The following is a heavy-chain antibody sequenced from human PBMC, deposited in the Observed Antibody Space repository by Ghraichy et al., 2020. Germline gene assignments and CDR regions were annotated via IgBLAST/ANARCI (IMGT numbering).Heavy chain of an antibody. CDR1: GGSFSGYY. V-gene: IGHV4-34*01. Sequence: TLSLTCAVYGGSFSGYYWSWIRQPPGKGLEWIGEINHSGSTNYNPSLKSRVTISVDTSKNQFSLKLSSVTAADTAVYYCARGRARRRYFDWLLPMDAFDIWGQGTMVTVSS. CDR2: INHSGST. J-gene: IGHJ3*02. CDR3: ARGRARRRYFDWLLPMDAFDI. D-gene: IGHD3-9*01.